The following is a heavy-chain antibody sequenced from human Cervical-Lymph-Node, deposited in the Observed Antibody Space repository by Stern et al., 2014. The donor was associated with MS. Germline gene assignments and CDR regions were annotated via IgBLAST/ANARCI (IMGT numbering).Heavy chain of an antibody. J-gene: IGHJ4*02. CDR2: ISPLVGTT. CDR3: VRDQGGIAAS. D-gene: IGHD6-13*01. V-gene: IGHV1-69*01. CDR1: GGTFSSIE. Sequence: QVQLQQSGAEVKQPGSSMKVSCKASGGTFSSIEISWVRQAPGQGLEWLGGISPLVGTTNYAQQVQGRVTIVADESTNTVNMELSRLRSEDTAVYYCVRDQGGIAASWGQGTLVTVSS.